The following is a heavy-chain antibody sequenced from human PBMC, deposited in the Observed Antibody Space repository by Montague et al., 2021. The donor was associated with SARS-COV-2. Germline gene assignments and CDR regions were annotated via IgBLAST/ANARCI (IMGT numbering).Heavy chain of an antibody. D-gene: IGHD3-10*01. CDR2: ISYSGST. J-gene: IGHJ5*02. V-gene: IGHV4-39*02. CDR1: AGSISTNSYY. Sequence: SETLSLTCTVSAGSISTNSYYWAWIRQPPGKGLEWIGSISYSGSTYFNLSLESRLTMSVDTYKNHFSLKLSSVTAADTAVYYCARLWDFYGSGSYKNSWFDPWGQGTRITVSS. CDR3: ARLWDFYGSGSYKNSWFDP.